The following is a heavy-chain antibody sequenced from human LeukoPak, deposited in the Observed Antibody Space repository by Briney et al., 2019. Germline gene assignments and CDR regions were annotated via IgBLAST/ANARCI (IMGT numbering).Heavy chain of an antibody. V-gene: IGHV4-59*01. CDR3: AREVVAAAGTVDY. Sequence: ETLSLTCTVSGGSISSYYWSWIRQPPGKGLEWIGYIYYSGSTNYNPSLKSRVTISVETSKNQFSLKLSSVTAADTAVYYCAREVVAAAGTVDYWGQGTLVTVSS. CDR1: GGSISSYY. CDR2: IYYSGST. D-gene: IGHD6-13*01. J-gene: IGHJ4*02.